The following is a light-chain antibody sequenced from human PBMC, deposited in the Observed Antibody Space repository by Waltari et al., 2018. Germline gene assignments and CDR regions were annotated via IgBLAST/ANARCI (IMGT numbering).Light chain of an antibody. J-gene: IGLJ2*01. CDR1: SSDVGRYNL. CDR2: EDS. Sequence: QSALTQPASVSGSPGQSITISCTGTSSDVGRYNLVSWYQQHPGKVPKLMIYEDSKRPSGLSNRFSGSKSGNTASLTIYGLQAEDEADYYCCSYAAGGSSVLFGGGTKLTVL. V-gene: IGLV2-23*01. CDR3: CSYAAGGSSVL.